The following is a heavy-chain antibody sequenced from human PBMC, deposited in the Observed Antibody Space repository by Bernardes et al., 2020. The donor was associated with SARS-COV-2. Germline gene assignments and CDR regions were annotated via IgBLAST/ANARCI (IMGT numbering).Heavy chain of an antibody. D-gene: IGHD6-19*01. J-gene: IGHJ4*02. CDR3: TTVDSSGWYGWD. CDR2: TDGGTT. Sequence: TDGGTTDYAAPVKGRFTISRDDSKNTLYLQMNSLKTEDTAVYYCTTVDSSGWYGWDWGQGTLVTVSS. V-gene: IGHV3-15*01.